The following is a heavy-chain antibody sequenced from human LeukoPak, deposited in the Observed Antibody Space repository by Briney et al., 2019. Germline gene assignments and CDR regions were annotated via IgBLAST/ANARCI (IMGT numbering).Heavy chain of an antibody. CDR1: YTFTGYY. Sequence: ASVKVSCKASYTFTGYYMHWVRQAPGQGLEWMGWINPNSGGTNYAQKFQGRVTMTRDTSISTAYMELSRLRSDDTAVYYCARDRTRYYYYSYMDVWGKGTAVTISS. CDR3: ARDRTRYYYYSYMDV. J-gene: IGHJ6*03. V-gene: IGHV1-2*02. D-gene: IGHD1-14*01. CDR2: INPNSGGT.